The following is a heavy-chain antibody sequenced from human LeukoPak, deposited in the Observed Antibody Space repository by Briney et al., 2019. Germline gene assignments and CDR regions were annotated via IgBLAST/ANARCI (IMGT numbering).Heavy chain of an antibody. D-gene: IGHD2-21*02. V-gene: IGHV3-30-3*01. J-gene: IGHJ3*02. CDR3: ARERQDTVIHSGVFDI. Sequence: GRSLRHSCAASGFTFSNYFMHWVRQAPGKGLEWVADIASDGSHTFYVESVKCRFTISRDNSKNTLYLQMNSLGPEDTAVYFCARERQDTVIHSGVFDIWGQGTMVTVSS. CDR2: IASDGSHT. CDR1: GFTFSNYF.